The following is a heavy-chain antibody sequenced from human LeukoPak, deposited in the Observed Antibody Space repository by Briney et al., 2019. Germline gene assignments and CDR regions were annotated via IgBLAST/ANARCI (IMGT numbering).Heavy chain of an antibody. V-gene: IGHV1-46*01. CDR1: GYTFTIYF. CDR3: ARAGISPRSSLDY. J-gene: IGHJ4*02. Sequence: GASVKVSCTASGYTFTIYFMHWVRQAPGQGLEWMGIINPSGGSTSYAQKFQGRVTLTRDMSTSTVYMDLSSLTSEDTALYYCARAGISPRSSLDYWGQGTLVTVSS. CDR2: INPSGGST. D-gene: IGHD6-13*01.